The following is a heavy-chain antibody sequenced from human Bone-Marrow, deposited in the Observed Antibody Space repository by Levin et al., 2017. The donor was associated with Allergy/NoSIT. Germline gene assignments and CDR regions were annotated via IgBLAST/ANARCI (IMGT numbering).Heavy chain of an antibody. CDR1: GFTFSNYW. CDR2: INQDGSEK. J-gene: IGHJ4*02. Sequence: PGGSLRLSCAASGFTFSNYWMSWVRQAPGKGLEWAANINQDGSEKHYVDSVKGRFTISRDNAKNSLYLQMNSLRAEDTAVYYCARVLYGTSLFDYWGQGTLVTVSS. V-gene: IGHV3-7*01. CDR3: ARVLYGTSLFDY. D-gene: IGHD2-15*01.